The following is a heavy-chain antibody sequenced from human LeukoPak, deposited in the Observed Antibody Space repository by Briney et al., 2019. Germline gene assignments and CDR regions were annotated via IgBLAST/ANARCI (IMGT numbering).Heavy chain of an antibody. V-gene: IGHV4/OR15-8*03. J-gene: IGHJ5*02. CDR2: MHHTGST. D-gene: IGHD1-26*01. CDR1: GFTFSSHGM. CDR3: ARGIIVGATWGENDNWFDP. Sequence: GSLRLSCVASGFTFSSHGMNWVRQAPGKGLEWIAIMHHTGSTHYNPSLQSRVTISIDTSKNHFSLKLSSVTAADTAVYYCARGIIVGATWGENDNWFDPWGQGTLVTVSS.